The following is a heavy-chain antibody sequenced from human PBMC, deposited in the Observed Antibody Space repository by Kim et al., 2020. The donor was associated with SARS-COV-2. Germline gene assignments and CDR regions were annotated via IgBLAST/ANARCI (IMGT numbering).Heavy chain of an antibody. CDR3: VRSEGRGSWHQFDY. D-gene: IGHD6-13*01. J-gene: IGHJ4*02. V-gene: IGHV4-59*01. CDR1: SDSIRSYY. CDR2: IYYSGNT. Sequence: SETLSLTCSVSSDSIRSYYCSWNRQLPGKGLEWLGYIYYSGNTDYNPSLKSRITISWDTSKNQFSLDLTSVTGADTAVYYCVRSEGRGSWHQFDYWGQGILVTVSS.